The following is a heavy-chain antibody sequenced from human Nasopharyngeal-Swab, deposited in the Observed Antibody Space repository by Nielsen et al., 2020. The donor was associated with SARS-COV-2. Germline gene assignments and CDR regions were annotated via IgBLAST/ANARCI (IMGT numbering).Heavy chain of an antibody. J-gene: IGHJ6*02. V-gene: IGHV1-3*01. CDR2: INAGNGNT. D-gene: IGHD2-2*01. Sequence: WVRQAPGQRLEWMGWINAGNGNTKHSQNLQGRVTITRDTSASTAYMELSSLRSEDTAVYYCARGIVVVPAAFYYYGMDVWGQGTTVTVSS. CDR3: ARGIVVVPAAFYYYGMDV.